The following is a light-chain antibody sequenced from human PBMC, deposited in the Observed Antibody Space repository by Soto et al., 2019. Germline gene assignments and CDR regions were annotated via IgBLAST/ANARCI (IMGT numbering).Light chain of an antibody. V-gene: IGKV1-12*01. CDR1: QGISSW. J-gene: IGKJ5*01. CDR2: AAS. CDR3: QQANSFPIT. Sequence: EIHRTHSPSSVSASVLYRVTITFLASQGISSWLAWYQQKPGKAPKLLIYAASSLQSGVPSRFSGSGSGTDFTLTISSLQPEDFATYYCQQANSFPITFGQGTRLEIK.